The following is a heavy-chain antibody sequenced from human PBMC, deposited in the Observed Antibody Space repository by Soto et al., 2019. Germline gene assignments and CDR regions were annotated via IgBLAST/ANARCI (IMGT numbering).Heavy chain of an antibody. Sequence: SDTLSLTCAVFGGSISSGGYSWSWIRQPPGKGLEWIGYIYHSGSTYYNPSLKSRVTISVDRSKNQFSLKLSSVTAADTAVYYCAAGGGLPRYYWGQGTLVTVSS. J-gene: IGHJ4*02. D-gene: IGHD5-12*01. CDR3: AAGGGLPRYY. CDR2: IYHSGST. CDR1: GGSISSGGYS. V-gene: IGHV4-30-2*01.